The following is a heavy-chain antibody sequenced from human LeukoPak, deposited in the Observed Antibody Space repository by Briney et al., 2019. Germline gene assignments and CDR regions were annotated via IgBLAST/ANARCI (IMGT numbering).Heavy chain of an antibody. CDR3: AREITNYVWGSYRRDAFDI. Sequence: ASETLSLTCTVSGGSISSSSYYWGWIRQPPGKGLEWIGSIYYSGSTYYNPSLKSRVTISVDTSKNQFSLKLSSVTAADTAVYYCAREITNYVWGSYRRDAFDIWGQGTMVTVSS. D-gene: IGHD3-16*02. CDR1: GGSISSSSYY. V-gene: IGHV4-39*07. CDR2: IYYSGST. J-gene: IGHJ3*02.